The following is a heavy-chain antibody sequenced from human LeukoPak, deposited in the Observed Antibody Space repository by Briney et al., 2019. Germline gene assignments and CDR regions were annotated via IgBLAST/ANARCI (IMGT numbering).Heavy chain of an antibody. CDR2: IIPILGIA. D-gene: IGHD3-22*01. J-gene: IGHJ5*02. CDR3: ARNDYYDSSGYHYWFDP. CDR1: GGTFSRYT. Sequence: SVNVSCKASGGTFSRYTISWVRQAPGEGLEWMGRIIPILGIANSAQKFQGRVTITADRSTSTAYMELSSLRSEDTAVYYCARNDYYDSSGYHYWFDPWGQGTLVTVSS. V-gene: IGHV1-69*02.